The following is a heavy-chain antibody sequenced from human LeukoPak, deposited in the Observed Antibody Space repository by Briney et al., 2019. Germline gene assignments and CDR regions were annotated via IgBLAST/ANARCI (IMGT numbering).Heavy chain of an antibody. CDR1: GFTFSSYS. CDR2: INSDGSST. CDR3: ARGDILSSSWLS. Sequence: GGSLRLSCAASGFTFSSYSMNWVRQAPGKGLVWVSRINSDGSSTSYADSVKGRFTTSRDNAKNTLSLQMNSLRAEDTAVYYCARGDILSSSWLSWGQGTLVTVSS. V-gene: IGHV3-74*01. J-gene: IGHJ5*02. D-gene: IGHD6-13*01.